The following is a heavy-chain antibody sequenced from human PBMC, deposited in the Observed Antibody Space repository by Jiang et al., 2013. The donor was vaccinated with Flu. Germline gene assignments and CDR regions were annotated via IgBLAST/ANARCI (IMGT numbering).Heavy chain of an antibody. D-gene: IGHD2-15*01. CDR1: GYIFTSHG. CDR3: ARDGTSFNSSMWLIEVGDTLFWFFDP. J-gene: IGHJ2*01. Sequence: SGAEVKKPGASVKVSCRASGYIFTSHGIGWVRQAPGQGLEWMGWISTYNGDTKYAQKFQGRLTMTTDTSTSTAYMELRSLRSDDTALYYCARDGTSFNSSMWLIEVGDTLFWFFDPWGRGTLVTVSS. CDR2: ISTYNGDT. V-gene: IGHV1-18*04.